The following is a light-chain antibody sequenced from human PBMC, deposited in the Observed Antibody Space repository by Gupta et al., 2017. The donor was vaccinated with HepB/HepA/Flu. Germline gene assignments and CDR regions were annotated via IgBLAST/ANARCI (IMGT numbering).Light chain of an antibody. CDR2: EVS. J-gene: IGLJ2*01. V-gene: IGLV2-14*01. Sequence: QSALTQPASVSGSPGQPITTSCTGTSSDVGGYNDVSWYQQHPGKAPKLMIYEVSHRPSGVYNRFSCSKYGNTASLTSSGLQAEDEADYSRSSYTRSSTLVFGGGTKLTVL. CDR1: SSDVGGYND. CDR3: SSYTRSSTLV.